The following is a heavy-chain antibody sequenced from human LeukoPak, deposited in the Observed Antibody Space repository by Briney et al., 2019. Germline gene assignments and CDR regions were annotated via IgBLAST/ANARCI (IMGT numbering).Heavy chain of an antibody. Sequence: ASVKVSCKASGYTFTSYDINWVRQATGQGPEWMGWMNPNSGNTGYAQKFQGRVTMTRNTSISTAYMELSSLRSEDTAVYYCASWNYGSGSYSGYMDVWGKGTTVTVSS. CDR1: GYTFTSYD. CDR3: ASWNYGSGSYSGYMDV. D-gene: IGHD3-10*01. V-gene: IGHV1-8*01. CDR2: MNPNSGNT. J-gene: IGHJ6*03.